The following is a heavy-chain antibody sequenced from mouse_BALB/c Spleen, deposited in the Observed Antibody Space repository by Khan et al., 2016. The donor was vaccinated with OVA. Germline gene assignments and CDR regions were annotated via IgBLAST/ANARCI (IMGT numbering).Heavy chain of an antibody. J-gene: IGHJ3*01. CDR1: GFTFSNYG. V-gene: IGHV5-6-5*01. CDR2: ISSGDTT. CDR3: ARDYWFAY. Sequence: EVMLVESGGGLVKPGGSLKLSCAASGFTFSNYGVSWVRQTPEKRLEWVASISSGDTTYYPDSVKGRFTISRDNARNILYLQMSSLRSEDTAMCYCARDYWFAYWGQGTLVTVSA.